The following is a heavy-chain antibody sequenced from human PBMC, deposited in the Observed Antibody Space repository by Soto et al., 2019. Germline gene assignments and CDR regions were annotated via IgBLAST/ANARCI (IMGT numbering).Heavy chain of an antibody. CDR3: ADGGEWSFNFEY. CDR2: ISPSGDNT. CDR1: RFTFSSYP. Sequence: VGSLRLSCAASRFTFSSYPMSWVRQAPGKGLEWVSAISPSGDNTYYADSVKGRFTISRDNSKNTLYLQMNNLRAEDTAVYYCADGGEWSFNFEYWGQGTQVTVSS. D-gene: IGHD3-3*01. J-gene: IGHJ4*02. V-gene: IGHV3-23*01.